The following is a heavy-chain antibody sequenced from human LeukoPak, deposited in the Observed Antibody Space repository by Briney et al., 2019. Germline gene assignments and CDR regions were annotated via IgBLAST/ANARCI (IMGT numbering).Heavy chain of an antibody. CDR2: IYYSGST. J-gene: IGHJ6*03. CDR1: SGSLSSYY. D-gene: IGHD1-26*01. V-gene: IGHV4-59*08. Sequence: PSETLSLTCTVSSGSLSSYYWSWIRQPPGKGLEWIGYIYYSGSTYYNPSLKSRVTISVDTSKNQFSLKLSSVTAADTAVYYCARVFHPIGGSYYYYYYMDVWGKGTTVTVSS. CDR3: ARVFHPIGGSYYYYYYMDV.